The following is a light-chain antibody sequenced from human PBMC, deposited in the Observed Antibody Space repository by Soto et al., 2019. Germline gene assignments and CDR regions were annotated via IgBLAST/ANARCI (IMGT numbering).Light chain of an antibody. CDR2: GAS. J-gene: IGKJ5*01. CDR3: QQYKNWPL. Sequence: EIVLTQSPGTLSLSPGERATLSCRASQSVSSSYLAWYQQKPGQAPRLLLYGASTRATGIPVRFSGSGFGTEFTLTISSLQSEDFAVYYCQQYKNWPLLGQGTRLGIK. V-gene: IGKV3-15*01. CDR1: QSVSSSY.